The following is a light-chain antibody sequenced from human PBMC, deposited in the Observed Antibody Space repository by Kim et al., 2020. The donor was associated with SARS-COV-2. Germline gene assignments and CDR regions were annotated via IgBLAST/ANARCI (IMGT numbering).Light chain of an antibody. CDR2: ALS. CDR1: QSLLDSDDGKMY. J-gene: IGKJ2*01. V-gene: IGKV2-40*01. CDR3: MQRIEFPYT. Sequence: EIVMTQTPLSLPVRPGEPASISCRSSQSLLDSDDGKMYLDWYLQKPGKSPQLLIYALSSRASGVPARFSGSGSATAFTLTISRVEAEDVGLYYCMQRIEFPYTFGQGTKLEI.